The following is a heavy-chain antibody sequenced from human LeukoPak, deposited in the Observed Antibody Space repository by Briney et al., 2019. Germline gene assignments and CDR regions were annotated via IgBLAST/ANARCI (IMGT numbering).Heavy chain of an antibody. J-gene: IGHJ3*02. D-gene: IGHD3-3*01. CDR3: ASYSYDFRGPFDI. Sequence: AVKRSCKASGGTFSSYAISWVRQAPGQGLEWMGRIIPILGIANYAQKFQGRVTITADKSTSTAYMELSSLRSEDTAVYYCASYSYDFRGPFDIWGQGTMIAVSS. V-gene: IGHV1-69*04. CDR1: GGTFSSYA. CDR2: IIPILGIA.